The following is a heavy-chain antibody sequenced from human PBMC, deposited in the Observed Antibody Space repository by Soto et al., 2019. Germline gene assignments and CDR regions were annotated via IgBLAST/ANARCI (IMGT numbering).Heavy chain of an antibody. Sequence: QVQLVESGGGVVQPGRSLRLSCAASGFTFTSYGMHWVRQAPGKGLEWVAVISYDGSNKYYADSVKGRFTISRDNSKNTLYLQMNSLRAEDTAVYYCAKGLLPHFRGYSYGTFDYWGQGTLVTVSS. CDR1: GFTFTSYG. CDR3: AKGLLPHFRGYSYGTFDY. J-gene: IGHJ4*02. CDR2: ISYDGSNK. D-gene: IGHD5-18*01. V-gene: IGHV3-30*18.